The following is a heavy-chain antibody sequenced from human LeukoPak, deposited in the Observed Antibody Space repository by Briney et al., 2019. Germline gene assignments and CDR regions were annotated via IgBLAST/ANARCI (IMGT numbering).Heavy chain of an antibody. V-gene: IGHV3-15*01. CDR2: IKSKTDGGTT. D-gene: IGHD3-3*01. CDR1: GFTFSNAW. Sequence: PGGSLRLSCAASGFTFSNAWMSWVRQAPGKRLEWVGRIKSKTDGGTTDYAAPVKGRFTISRDDSKNTLYLQMNSLKTEDTAVYYCTTKTHYDFWSGYSGWFDPWGQGTLVTVSS. CDR3: TTKTHYDFWSGYSGWFDP. J-gene: IGHJ5*02.